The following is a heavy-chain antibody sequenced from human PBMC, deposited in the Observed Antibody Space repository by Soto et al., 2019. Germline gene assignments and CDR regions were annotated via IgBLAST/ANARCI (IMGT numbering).Heavy chain of an antibody. V-gene: IGHV3-49*04. CDR1: GFTFGDYA. Sequence: GGSLRLSCTASGFTFGDYAMSWVRQAPGKGLEWVGFIRSKAYGGTTEYAASVKGRFTISRDDSKSIAYLQMNSLKTEDTAVYYCTRDSPEGCSSTSCYHGRHYYYGMDVWGQGTTVTVSS. CDR3: TRDSPEGCSSTSCYHGRHYYYGMDV. D-gene: IGHD2-2*01. CDR2: IRSKAYGGTT. J-gene: IGHJ6*02.